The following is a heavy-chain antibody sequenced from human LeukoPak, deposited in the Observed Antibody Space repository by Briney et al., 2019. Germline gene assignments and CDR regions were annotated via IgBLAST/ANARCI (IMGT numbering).Heavy chain of an antibody. J-gene: IGHJ5*02. CDR2: IYYSGST. Sequence: SETLSLTCAVYGGSFSGYYWSWIRQPPGKGLEWIGYIYYSGSTNYNPSLKSRVTISVDTSKNQFSLKLSSVTAADTAVYYCAREGYCSGGSCYDWFDPWGQGTLVTVSS. CDR1: GGSFSGYY. CDR3: AREGYCSGGSCYDWFDP. V-gene: IGHV4-59*12. D-gene: IGHD2-15*01.